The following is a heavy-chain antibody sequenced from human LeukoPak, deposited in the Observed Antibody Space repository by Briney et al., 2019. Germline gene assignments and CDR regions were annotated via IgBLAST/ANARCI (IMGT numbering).Heavy chain of an antibody. CDR3: ARSQFDRFGELLSDY. Sequence: SETLSLTCTVSGGSISSSSYYWGWIRQPPGKGLEWIGEINHSGSTNYNPSLKSRVTISVDTSKNQFSLKLSSVTAADTAVCYCARSQFDRFGELLSDYWGQGTLVTVSS. V-gene: IGHV4-39*07. J-gene: IGHJ4*02. CDR2: INHSGST. CDR1: GGSISSSSYY. D-gene: IGHD3-10*01.